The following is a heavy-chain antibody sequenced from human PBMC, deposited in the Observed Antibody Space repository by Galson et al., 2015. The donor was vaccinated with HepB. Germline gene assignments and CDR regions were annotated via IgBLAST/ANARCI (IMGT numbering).Heavy chain of an antibody. V-gene: IGHV3-49*03. Sequence: SLRLSCAGSEFTFEDYVISWFRQAPGKGLEWLGFIRTKSYGGTTEYAAAGKGRVIISRDDSDSGAYLQMNSLDTDDTAVYYCSRKIGAPEYDYYGLDVWGQGTTVTVSS. CDR1: EFTFEDYV. D-gene: IGHD2/OR15-2a*01. CDR3: SRKIGAPEYDYYGLDV. J-gene: IGHJ6*02. CDR2: IRTKSYGGTT.